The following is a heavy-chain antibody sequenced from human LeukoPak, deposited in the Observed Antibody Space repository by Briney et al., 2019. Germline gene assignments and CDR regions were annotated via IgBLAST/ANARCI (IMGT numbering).Heavy chain of an antibody. V-gene: IGHV3-23*01. CDR3: ARVIRRFGEFSSDY. D-gene: IGHD3-10*01. J-gene: IGHJ4*02. CDR1: GFTFSTYA. CDR2: TTDSGEST. Sequence: GGSLRLSCAASGFTFSTYAMTWLRQAPGKGLEWGSTTTDSGESTHYADSVKGRFTMSRDNSKNTLYLQLNSLRAEDTAVYYCARVIRRFGEFSSDYWGQGTLVTVSS.